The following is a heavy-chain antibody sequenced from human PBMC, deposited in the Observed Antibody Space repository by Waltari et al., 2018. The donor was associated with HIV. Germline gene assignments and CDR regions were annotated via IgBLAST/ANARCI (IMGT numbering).Heavy chain of an antibody. CDR3: AREGYDYPNLYWHFDL. V-gene: IGHV3-33*01. D-gene: IGHD3-16*01. CDR1: GFTFTKYG. J-gene: IGHJ2*01. Sequence: QVQLVESGGGVVQPGTSLRLSCAASGFTFTKYGLHWVRQAPGKGLEWVTLIRYDGSNKYYADSVKGRFTISRDNSKNTLYLQMNSLRAEDAAVYYCAREGYDYPNLYWHFDLWGRGTQVTVSS. CDR2: IRYDGSNK.